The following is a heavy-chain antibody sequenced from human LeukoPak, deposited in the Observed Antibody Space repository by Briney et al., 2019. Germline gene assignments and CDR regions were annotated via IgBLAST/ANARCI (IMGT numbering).Heavy chain of an antibody. CDR3: ARLLHQGSITMVRGPQAWAFGI. J-gene: IGHJ3*02. CDR2: MYYSGTT. V-gene: IGHV4-39*07. Sequence: ASETLSLTCTVSGDSISSSSDYWGWIRQPPGRGLEWVGSMYYSGTTYYNPSLKSRVTISVDTSKNQFSLKLSSVTAAGTAVYYCARLLHQGSITMVRGPQAWAFGIWGQGTMVTVSS. D-gene: IGHD3-10*01. CDR1: GDSISSSSDY.